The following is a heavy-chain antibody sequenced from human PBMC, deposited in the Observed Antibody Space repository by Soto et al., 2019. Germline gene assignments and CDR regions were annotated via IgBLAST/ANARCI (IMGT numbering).Heavy chain of an antibody. J-gene: IGHJ4*02. CDR1: GFSFGTFV. V-gene: IGHV3-23*01. Sequence: PGESLKISCAASGFSFGTFVMTWFRQAPGGGLEWVASITDSGYTASYAETVEGRFTVSRDNSKNKLHLQMNDLRAEDTATYYCAKNGQWLATPPEAWGQGTLVTVS. D-gene: IGHD6-19*01. CDR2: ITDSGYTA. CDR3: AKNGQWLATPPEA.